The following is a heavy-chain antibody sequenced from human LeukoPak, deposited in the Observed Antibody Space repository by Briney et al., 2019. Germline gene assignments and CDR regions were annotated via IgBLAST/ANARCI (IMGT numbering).Heavy chain of an antibody. CDR3: ARGPPNWGFDS. D-gene: IGHD7-27*01. V-gene: IGHV1-8*01. CDR2: MSPASGNT. Sequence: GASVKVSCTASGYTFTSYDLNWVRRATGQGLEWMGWMSPASGNTGYAQEFQGRVTMTRDTSVSTAYMELNSLRSEDTAVYYCARGPPNWGFDSWGQGTLVTVSS. CDR1: GYTFTSYD. J-gene: IGHJ4*02.